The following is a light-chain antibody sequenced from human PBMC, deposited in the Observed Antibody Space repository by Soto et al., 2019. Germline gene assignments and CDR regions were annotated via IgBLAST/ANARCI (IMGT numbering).Light chain of an antibody. V-gene: IGLV2-14*01. CDR3: SSYTSRNTVV. CDR2: DVT. Sequence: QSVLTQPASVSGSPGQSITMSCTGASSDIGSYNYVSWYQHHPGEAPKLLIYDVTHRPSGVSNRFSASTSGNTASLTISGLQAEDEADYYCSSYTSRNTVVFGGGTKLTVL. CDR1: SSDIGSYNY. J-gene: IGLJ2*01.